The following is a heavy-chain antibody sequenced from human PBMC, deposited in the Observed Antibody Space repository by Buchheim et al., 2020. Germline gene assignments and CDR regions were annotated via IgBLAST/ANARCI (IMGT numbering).Heavy chain of an antibody. D-gene: IGHD2-21*02. CDR1: GFTFSIYG. V-gene: IGHV3-30*18. Sequence: QVQLVESGGGVVQPGRSLRLSCAASGFTFSIYGIHWVRQAPGKGLEWVAVISYDGSNKYYADSVKGRFTISRDNSENTLYLQMNSLRAEDTAVYYCAKDGLAYCGGDCHSNYWGQGTL. J-gene: IGHJ4*02. CDR2: ISYDGSNK. CDR3: AKDGLAYCGGDCHSNY.